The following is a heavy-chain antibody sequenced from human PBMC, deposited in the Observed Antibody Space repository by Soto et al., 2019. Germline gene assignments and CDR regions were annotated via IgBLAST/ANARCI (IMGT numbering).Heavy chain of an antibody. CDR3: ARDPAQDYDFWSGYYKGWD. V-gene: IGHV3-48*03. D-gene: IGHD3-3*01. CDR1: GFTFSSYE. J-gene: IGHJ4*02. Sequence: GGSLRLSCAASGFTFSSYEMNWVRQAPGKGLEWVSYISSSGSTIYYADSVKGRFTISRDNAKNSLYLQMNSLRAEDTAVYYCARDPAQDYDFWSGYYKGWDWGQGTLVTVSS. CDR2: ISSSGSTI.